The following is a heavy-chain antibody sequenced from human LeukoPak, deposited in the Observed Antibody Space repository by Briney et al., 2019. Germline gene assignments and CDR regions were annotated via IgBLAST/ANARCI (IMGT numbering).Heavy chain of an antibody. V-gene: IGHV1-46*01. CDR2: INPNGGTT. CDR3: ARAGGYHAFDI. CDR1: GYSFTSYY. D-gene: IGHD3-22*01. J-gene: IGHJ3*02. Sequence: ASVKVSCKASGYSFTSYYMHWVRQAPGQGLEWMGIINPNGGTTSYAQKFQGRVTMTRDTSTSTVYMELSSLRSEDTAVYYCARAGGYHAFDIWGQGTMVTVSS.